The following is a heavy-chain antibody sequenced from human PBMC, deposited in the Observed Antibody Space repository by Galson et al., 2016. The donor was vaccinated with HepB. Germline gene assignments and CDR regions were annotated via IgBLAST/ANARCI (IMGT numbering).Heavy chain of an antibody. CDR3: VREAGYSNAFGY. Sequence: SLRLSCAGSGFTFSSYALHWVRQAPGKGPEWVAVISYDGSNKYYADSVKGRFTIPRDNSKNTLYVHMNSLRAEDTAVYYCVREAGYSNAFGYWGQGTLVTVSS. CDR2: ISYDGSNK. J-gene: IGHJ4*02. V-gene: IGHV3-30-3*01. D-gene: IGHD4-11*01. CDR1: GFTFSSYA.